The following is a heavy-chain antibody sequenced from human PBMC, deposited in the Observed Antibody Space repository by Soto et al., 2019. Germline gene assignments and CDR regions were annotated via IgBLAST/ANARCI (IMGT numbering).Heavy chain of an antibody. J-gene: IGHJ5*02. CDR2: IYYSGST. Sequence: SETLSLTCTVSGGSISSYYWSWIRQPPGKGLEWIGYIYYSGSTTYNPSLKRRVTIPVATSKNQFSLKLSSVTAADTAVYYCARGYTIFAPRTIGFRGFDPWGQGTLVTVSS. D-gene: IGHD3-3*01. CDR1: GGSISSYY. V-gene: IGHV4-59*01. CDR3: ARGYTIFAPRTIGFRGFDP.